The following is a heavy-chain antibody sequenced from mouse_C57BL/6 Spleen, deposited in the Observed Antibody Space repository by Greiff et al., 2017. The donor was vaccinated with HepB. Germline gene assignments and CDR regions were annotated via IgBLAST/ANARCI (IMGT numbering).Heavy chain of an antibody. CDR3: AKGSITTVVFDY. J-gene: IGHJ2*01. CDR1: GYAFSSSW. CDR2: IYPGDGDT. V-gene: IGHV1-82*01. D-gene: IGHD1-1*01. Sequence: VQLQQSGPELVKPGASVKISCKASGYAFSSSWMNWVKQRPGKGLEWIGRIYPGDGDTNYNGKFKGKATLTADKSSSTAYMQLSSLTSEDSAVYFCAKGSITTVVFDYWGQGTTLTVSS.